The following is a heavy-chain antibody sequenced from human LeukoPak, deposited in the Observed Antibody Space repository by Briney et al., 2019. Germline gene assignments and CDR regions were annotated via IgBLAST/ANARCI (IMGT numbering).Heavy chain of an antibody. CDR2: IRSKANNNAP. CDR1: GFIFSGSA. D-gene: IGHD4-23*01. CDR3: TRSLVDDHGGTSPYYFDS. Sequence: GGSLKLSCAASGFIFSGSALQWVRQAPGKGLEWVGRIRSKANNNAPAYAASVRGRFTSSRDDSNNTVYPQLNSLKTEDTAVFYCTRSLVDDHGGTSPYYFDSWGQGTLVTVSS. J-gene: IGHJ4*02. V-gene: IGHV3-73*01.